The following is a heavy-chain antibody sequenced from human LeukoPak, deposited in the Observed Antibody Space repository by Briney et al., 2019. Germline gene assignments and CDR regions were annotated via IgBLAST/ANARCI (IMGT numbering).Heavy chain of an antibody. J-gene: IGHJ4*02. CDR1: GFTFSDYY. Sequence: PGGSLRLSCAASGFTFSDYYMSWIRQAPGKGLEWVSYISSSGSTIYYADSVKGRFTVSRDNAKNSLYLQMNSLRAEDTAVHYCARISRSRNYFDYWGQGTLVTVSS. D-gene: IGHD1-26*01. V-gene: IGHV3-11*01. CDR3: ARISRSRNYFDY. CDR2: ISSSGSTI.